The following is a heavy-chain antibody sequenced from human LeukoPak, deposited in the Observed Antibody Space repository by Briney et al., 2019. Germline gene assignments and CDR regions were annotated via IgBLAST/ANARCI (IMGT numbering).Heavy chain of an antibody. CDR3: AREGRSRASNWFDP. CDR1: GGSIRSGSYY. CDR2: IYTSGST. D-gene: IGHD5-24*01. V-gene: IGHV4-61*02. J-gene: IGHJ5*02. Sequence: SQTLSLTCTVSGGSIRSGSYYWSWIRQPAGKGLEWIGRIYTSGSTNYNTHLKSRVTISVATSRTPSSLKLSSVTAADTAVYYCAREGRSRASNWFDPWGQGTLVTVSS.